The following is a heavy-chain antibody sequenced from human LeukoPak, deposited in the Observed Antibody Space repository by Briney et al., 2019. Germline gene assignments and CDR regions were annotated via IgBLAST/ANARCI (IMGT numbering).Heavy chain of an antibody. CDR3: AKSHSVAVAGTYSTYYFDS. V-gene: IGHV3-23*01. CDR1: GITFSSFA. Sequence: GGSLRLPCAASGITFSSFAMSWLRQATGRGLEWVSSISGSGASTYYADSVKGRFTISRDNSRNTLYLQMSSLRAEDTAVYYCAKSHSVAVAGTYSTYYFDSWGQGTLVTVSS. D-gene: IGHD6-19*01. CDR2: ISGSGAST. J-gene: IGHJ4*02.